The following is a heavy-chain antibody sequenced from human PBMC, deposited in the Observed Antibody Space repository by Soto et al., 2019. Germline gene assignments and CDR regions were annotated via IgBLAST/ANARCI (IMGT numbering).Heavy chain of an antibody. Sequence: QVQLQQWGAGLLKPSETLSLTCAVYGGSFSGYYWSWIRQPPGKGLEWIGEINHSGSTNYNPSLKSRVTISVDTSKNQFSLKLSSVTAADTAVYYCARGRRYFDWLSTRGYNWFDPWGQGTLVTVSS. CDR1: GGSFSGYY. V-gene: IGHV4-34*01. CDR3: ARGRRYFDWLSTRGYNWFDP. J-gene: IGHJ5*02. CDR2: INHSGST. D-gene: IGHD3-9*01.